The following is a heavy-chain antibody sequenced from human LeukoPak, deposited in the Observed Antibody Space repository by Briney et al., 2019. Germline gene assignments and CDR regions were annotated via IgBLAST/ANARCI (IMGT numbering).Heavy chain of an antibody. Sequence: GGSLRLSCVASGFTFSSYSMNWVRQAPGKGLEWVSSISSSSSYIYYADSVKGRFTISRDNARKSLYLQMNSLRAEDTAMYYCARGGLISLANTPLGAFDIWGQGTMVSVSS. J-gene: IGHJ3*02. CDR3: ARGGLISLANTPLGAFDI. V-gene: IGHV3-21*01. D-gene: IGHD3/OR15-3a*01. CDR1: GFTFSSYS. CDR2: ISSSSSYI.